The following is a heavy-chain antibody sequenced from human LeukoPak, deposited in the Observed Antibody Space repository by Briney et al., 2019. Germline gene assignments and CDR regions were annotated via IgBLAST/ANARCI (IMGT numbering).Heavy chain of an antibody. V-gene: IGHV3-48*03. CDR2: ISSSGSTI. CDR1: GFTFSSYE. Sequence: PGGSLRLSCAASGFTFSSYEMNWVRQAPGKGLEWVSYISSSGSTIYYADSVKGRFTISRDNAKNSLYLQMNSLRAEDTAVYYCARESPINGFDYWGQGTLVTVSS. J-gene: IGHJ4*02. CDR3: ARESPINGFDY.